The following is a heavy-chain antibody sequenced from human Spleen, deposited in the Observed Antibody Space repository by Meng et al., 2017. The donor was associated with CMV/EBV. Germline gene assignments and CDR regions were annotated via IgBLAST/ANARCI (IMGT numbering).Heavy chain of an antibody. CDR2: IYYSGST. CDR3: ARVSSGWDY. V-gene: IGHV4-31*03. J-gene: IGHJ4*02. Sequence: QVQRQDSGPGLVKPSQTLSLTCTVSGGSVSSGGYYWTWIRQHPGKGLEWFGHIYYSGSTFYNPSLKRRVIISIDTSKNQFSLNLRSVTAADTAVYYCARVSSGWDYWGQGTLVTVSS. CDR1: GGSVSSGGYY. D-gene: IGHD6-19*01.